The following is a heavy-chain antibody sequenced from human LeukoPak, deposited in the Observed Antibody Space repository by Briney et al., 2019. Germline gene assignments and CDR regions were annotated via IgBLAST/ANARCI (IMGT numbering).Heavy chain of an antibody. D-gene: IGHD5-12*01. J-gene: IGHJ4*02. V-gene: IGHV4-30-4*08. CDR2: IYYSGST. CDR3: ARVGYSGYDRNYFDY. CDR1: GGSISSGDYY. Sequence: SQTLSLTCTVSGGSISSGDYYWSWIRQPPGKGLEWIGYIYYSGSTYYNPSLKSRVTISVDTSKNQFSLKLSSVTAADTAVYYCARVGYSGYDRNYFDYWGQGTLVTVSS.